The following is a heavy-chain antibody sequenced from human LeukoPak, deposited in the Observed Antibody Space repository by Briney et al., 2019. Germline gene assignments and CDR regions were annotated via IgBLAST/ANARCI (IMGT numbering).Heavy chain of an antibody. V-gene: IGHV1-8*01. CDR1: GYTFTSYD. Sequence: ASVKVSCKASGYTFTSYDINWVRQATGQGLEWVGWMNPNSGNTGYAQKFQGRVTMTRNTSISTAYMELSSLRPADTAVYYCARRNLMITFGGVIADDYWGQGTLVTVSP. D-gene: IGHD3-16*02. J-gene: IGHJ4*02. CDR3: ARRNLMITFGGVIADDY. CDR2: MNPNSGNT.